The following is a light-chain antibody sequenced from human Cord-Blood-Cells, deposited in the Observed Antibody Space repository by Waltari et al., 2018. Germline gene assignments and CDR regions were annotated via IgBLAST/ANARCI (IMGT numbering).Light chain of an antibody. V-gene: IGKV1-39*01. CDR1: QSIISY. CDR3: QQSYSTPLT. Sequence: DIQMTQSPSSLSASVGDRVTITCRASQSIISYLNWYQQKPGKAPKLLIYAASSLQSGVPSRFSGSGSGTDFTLTISSLQPEDFAIYYCQQSYSTPLTFGGGTKVEIK. CDR2: AAS. J-gene: IGKJ4*01.